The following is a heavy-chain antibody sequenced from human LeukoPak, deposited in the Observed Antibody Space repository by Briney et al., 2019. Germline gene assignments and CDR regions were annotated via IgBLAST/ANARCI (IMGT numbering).Heavy chain of an antibody. D-gene: IGHD3-10*01. CDR2: ISAGGTTT. CDR3: ASKVAGYYFDY. V-gene: IGHV3-23*01. Sequence: GGSLRLSCAASEFTFSSYAMSWVRQAPGKGLEWVSSISAGGTTTDYADSVKGRFTISRDNSRNTLYLQMNNLGAEDTAVYYCASKVAGYYFDYWGQGTLVTVSS. CDR1: EFTFSSYA. J-gene: IGHJ4*02.